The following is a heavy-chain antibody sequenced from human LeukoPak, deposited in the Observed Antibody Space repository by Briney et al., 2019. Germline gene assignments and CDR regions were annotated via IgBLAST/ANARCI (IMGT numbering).Heavy chain of an antibody. CDR1: GFTFSSYW. Sequence: GGSLRLSCAASGFTFSSYWMTWVRQAPGKGLEWVANIKQDGSEENYVDSVKGRFTISRDNAKNSVYLQMNSLRDEDTAVYYCARDRRIMQRYYNFYYMDVWGKGTTVTVSS. CDR2: IKQDGSEE. CDR3: ARDRRIMQRYYNFYYMDV. V-gene: IGHV3-7*01. J-gene: IGHJ6*03. D-gene: IGHD3-16*01.